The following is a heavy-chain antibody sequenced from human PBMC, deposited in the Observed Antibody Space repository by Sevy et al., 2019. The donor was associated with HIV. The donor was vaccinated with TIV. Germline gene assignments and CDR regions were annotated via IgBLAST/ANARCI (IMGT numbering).Heavy chain of an antibody. V-gene: IGHV3-15*05. Sequence: GGSLRLSCAASGFTFSNAWMTWVRQAPGKGLEWVGHIKRKSDGGTSDYAAPVLVRFTFSRDDSTNTVYLQMNSLRADDTGVYYCATGVYITGTSDYWGQGTLVTVSS. CDR1: GFTFSNAW. D-gene: IGHD1-20*01. CDR2: IKRKSDGGTS. J-gene: IGHJ4*02. CDR3: ATGVYITGTSDY.